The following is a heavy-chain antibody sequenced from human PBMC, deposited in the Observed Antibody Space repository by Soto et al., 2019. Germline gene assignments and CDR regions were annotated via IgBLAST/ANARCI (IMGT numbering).Heavy chain of an antibody. CDR3: ARGSGSDWYFDL. Sequence: QVQLQESGPGLVKPSETLSLTCTVSGGSISSYYWSWIRQPPGKGLEWIGYIYYSGSTNYNPSLKSRVTISVDTSKNQFSLKLSSVTAADTAVYYCARGSGSDWYFDLWGRGTLVTVSS. CDR1: GGSISSYY. V-gene: IGHV4-59*01. D-gene: IGHD6-25*01. J-gene: IGHJ2*01. CDR2: IYYSGST.